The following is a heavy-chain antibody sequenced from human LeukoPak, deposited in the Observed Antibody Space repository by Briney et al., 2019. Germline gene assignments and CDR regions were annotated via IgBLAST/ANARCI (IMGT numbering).Heavy chain of an antibody. V-gene: IGHV4-61*02. CDR3: ARGGYCGGDCYFYY. D-gene: IGHD2-21*02. CDR2: IYTSGST. Sequence: SETLSLTCTVSGGSISSGSYYWSWIRQPAGTGLEWIGRIYTSGSTNYNPSLKSRVTISVDTSKNQFSLKLSSVTAADTAVYYCARGGYCGGDCYFYYWGQGTLVTVSS. CDR1: GGSISSGSYY. J-gene: IGHJ4*02.